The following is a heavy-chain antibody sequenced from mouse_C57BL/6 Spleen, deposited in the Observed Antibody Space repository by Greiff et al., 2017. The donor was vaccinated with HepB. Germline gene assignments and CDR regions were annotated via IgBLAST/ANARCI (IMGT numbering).Heavy chain of an antibody. D-gene: IGHD1-1*01. J-gene: IGHJ4*01. Sequence: VQLQQSGPELVKPGASVKISCKASGYAFSSSWMNWVRQRPGTGLGWIGRMYPGDGDSNYNGKFKGKATLTVDKSSSTVYMQLSSLTSEDSAVYFCARKRNYVNAMEYWGQGTSGTVSS. CDR3: ARKRNYVNAMEY. V-gene: IGHV1-82*01. CDR1: GYAFSSSW. CDR2: MYPGDGDS.